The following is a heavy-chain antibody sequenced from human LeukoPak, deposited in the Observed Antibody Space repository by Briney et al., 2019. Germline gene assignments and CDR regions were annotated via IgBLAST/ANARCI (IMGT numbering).Heavy chain of an antibody. CDR2: IWYNGTNK. CDR3: ARETHTDHMIVVDPYAFNI. J-gene: IGHJ3*02. V-gene: IGHV3-33*01. CDR1: GFTFNSYG. Sequence: PERSLRLSCAAYGFTFNSYGMHWVRQVEGKGMEREAVIWYNGTNKYYADSVKGRFTIFRDNSNTALSLQMNKLRAADTAVYYCARETHTDHMIVVDPYAFNISGQGTTVTVS. D-gene: IGHD3-22*01.